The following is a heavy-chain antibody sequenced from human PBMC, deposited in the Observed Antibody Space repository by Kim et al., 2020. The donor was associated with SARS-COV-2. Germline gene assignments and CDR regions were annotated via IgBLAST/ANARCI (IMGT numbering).Heavy chain of an antibody. CDR2: ISYDGSNK. CDR1: GFTFSSYG. J-gene: IGHJ6*02. CDR3: AKCGPAALYYYYGMDV. Sequence: GGSLRLSCAASGFTFSSYGMHWVRQAPGKGLEWVAVISYDGSNKYYADSVKGRFTISRDNSKNTLYLQMNSLRAEDTAVYYCAKCGPAALYYYYGMDVWGQGTTVTVSS. D-gene: IGHD2-2*01. V-gene: IGHV3-30*18.